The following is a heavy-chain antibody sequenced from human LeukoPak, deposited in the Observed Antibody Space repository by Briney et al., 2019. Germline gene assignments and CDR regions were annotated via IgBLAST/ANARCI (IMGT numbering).Heavy chain of an antibody. V-gene: IGHV1-3*01. CDR3: ARGANYYDSSGYYDAFDI. CDR1: GYTFTSFG. CDR2: INAGNGNT. Sequence: ASVKVSCKASGYTFTSFGISWVRQAPGQRLECMGWINAGNGNTKYSQKFQGRVTITRDTSASTAYMELSSLRSEDTAVYYCARGANYYDSSGYYDAFDIWGQGTMVTVSS. D-gene: IGHD3-22*01. J-gene: IGHJ3*02.